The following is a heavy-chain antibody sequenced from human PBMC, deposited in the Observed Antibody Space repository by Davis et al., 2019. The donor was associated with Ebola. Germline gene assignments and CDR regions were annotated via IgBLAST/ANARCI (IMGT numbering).Heavy chain of an antibody. J-gene: IGHJ4*02. D-gene: IGHD3-22*01. CDR2: IYYSGST. CDR1: GGSISSYY. V-gene: IGHV4-59*01. CDR3: ATAGYGSSGYQDYFDY. Sequence: PSETLSLTCTVSGGSISSYYWSWIRQPPGKGLEWIGYIYYSGSTNYNPSLKSRVTISVDTSKNQFSLKLSSVTAADTAVYYCATAGYGSSGYQDYFDYWGQGTLVTVSS.